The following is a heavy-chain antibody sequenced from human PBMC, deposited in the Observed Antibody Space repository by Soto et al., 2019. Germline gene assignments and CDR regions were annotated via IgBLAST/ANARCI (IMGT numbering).Heavy chain of an antibody. J-gene: IGHJ6*02. CDR3: AKGRSYYYYYGVDV. Sequence: GGSLRLSCAASGFTFSSYAMHWVRQAPGKGLEWVAVISYDGSNKYYADSVKGRFAISRDNSKSTLYLQMNSLRAEDTALYYCAKGRSYYYYYGVDVWGQGTTVTVSS. CDR2: ISYDGSNK. CDR1: GFTFSSYA. V-gene: IGHV3-30*09.